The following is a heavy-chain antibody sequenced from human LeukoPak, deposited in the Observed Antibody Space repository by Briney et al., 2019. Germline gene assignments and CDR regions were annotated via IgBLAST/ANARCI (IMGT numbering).Heavy chain of an antibody. Sequence: SETLSLTCTVSGGSVSSGSYYWGWIRQPPGKGLEWIGYIYYSGSTNYNPSPKSRVTISVDPSKNQFSLKLSSVTAADTAVYYCARETYGRYFDYWGQGTLVTVSS. J-gene: IGHJ4*02. CDR2: IYYSGST. D-gene: IGHD4-17*01. V-gene: IGHV4-61*01. CDR3: ARETYGRYFDY. CDR1: GGSVSSGSYY.